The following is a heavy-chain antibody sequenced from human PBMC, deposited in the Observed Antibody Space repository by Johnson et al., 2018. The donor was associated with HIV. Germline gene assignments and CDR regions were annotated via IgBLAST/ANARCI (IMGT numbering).Heavy chain of an antibody. J-gene: IGHJ3*02. CDR3: AKGLVAAALRWGGAFDI. CDR1: GFTFDDYG. V-gene: IGHV3-20*04. D-gene: IGHD2-2*01. Sequence: VQVVESGGGVVRPGGSLRLSCAASGFTFDDYGMSWVRQAPGKGLEWVSGINWNGGSTGYADSVKGRFTISRDNAKNSLYLQMNSLRAEDTAVYYCAKGLVAAALRWGGAFDIWGKGAMVTVSS. CDR2: INWNGGST.